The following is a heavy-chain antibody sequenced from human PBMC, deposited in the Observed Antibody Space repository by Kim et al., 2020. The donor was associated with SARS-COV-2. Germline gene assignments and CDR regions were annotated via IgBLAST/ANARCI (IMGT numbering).Heavy chain of an antibody. CDR3: AKGAVRYCSSTSCYPTDY. J-gene: IGHJ4*02. V-gene: IGHV3-9*01. D-gene: IGHD2-2*01. Sequence: KGRFTLSGDNAKNSLYLQMNSLRAEDTALYYCAKGAVRYCSSTSCYPTDYWGQGTLVTVSS.